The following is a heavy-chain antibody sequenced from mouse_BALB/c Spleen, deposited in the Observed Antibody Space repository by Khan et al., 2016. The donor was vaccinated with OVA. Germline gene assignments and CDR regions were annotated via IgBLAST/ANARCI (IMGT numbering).Heavy chain of an antibody. Sequence: VQLKESGPGLVKPSQSLSLTCTVTGYSITTDYAWNWIRQFPGKKLEWMGFIRYSGNTKYNPSLKSRITITRNTSTNKSFLQFEAGTTEDTARYYCSRAYGGDFDYWGQGTTLTVSS. CDR3: SRAYGGDFDY. D-gene: IGHD1-1*02. CDR2: IRYSGNT. CDR1: GYSITTDYA. J-gene: IGHJ2*01. V-gene: IGHV3-2*02.